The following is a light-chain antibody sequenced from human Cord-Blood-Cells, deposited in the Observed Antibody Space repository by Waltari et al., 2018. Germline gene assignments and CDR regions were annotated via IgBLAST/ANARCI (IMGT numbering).Light chain of an antibody. CDR3: QQFNSYPYT. Sequence: AIQLPQSPSSLPASVGARVTITCRASQGISSALAWYQQKPGKAPKLLIYDASSLESGVPSRFSGSGSGTDFTLSISSLQPEDFATYYCQQFNSYPYTFGQGTKLEIK. V-gene: IGKV1-13*02. CDR1: QGISSA. J-gene: IGKJ2*01. CDR2: DAS.